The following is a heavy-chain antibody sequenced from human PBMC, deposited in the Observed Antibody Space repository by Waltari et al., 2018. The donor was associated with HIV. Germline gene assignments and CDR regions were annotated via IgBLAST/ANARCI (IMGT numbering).Heavy chain of an antibody. CDR2: LNPNSGNT. Sequence: VQLVQSGAEVKRPGASVKVSCKASGYTFTSYDINWVRQATGQGLEWMGWLNPNSGNTGYAQKFQGRVSMTRNTSISTVYMELSSLRSEDTALYYCARERGTDWFDPWGQGTLVTVSS. D-gene: IGHD2-8*02. V-gene: IGHV1-8*01. CDR1: GYTFTSYD. J-gene: IGHJ5*02. CDR3: ARERGTDWFDP.